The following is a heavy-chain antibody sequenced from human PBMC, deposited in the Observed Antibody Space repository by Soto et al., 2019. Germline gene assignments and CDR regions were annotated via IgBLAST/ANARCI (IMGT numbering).Heavy chain of an antibody. CDR1: GFTFSSYA. J-gene: IGHJ4*02. D-gene: IGHD3-10*01. V-gene: IGHV3-30-3*01. CDR2: ISYDGSNK. Sequence: QVQLVESGGGVVQPGRSLRLSCAASGFTFSSYAMHWVRQAPGKGLEWVAVISYDGSNKYYADSVKGRFTISRDNSKNTLYLQMNSLRAEDTAVYYCARGGEMVRGVADKGQFDYWGQGTLVTVSS. CDR3: ARGGEMVRGVADKGQFDY.